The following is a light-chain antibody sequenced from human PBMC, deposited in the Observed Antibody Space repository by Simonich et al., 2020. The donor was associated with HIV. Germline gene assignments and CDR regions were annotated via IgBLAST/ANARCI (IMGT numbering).Light chain of an antibody. V-gene: IGLV3-27*01. CDR2: KDS. Sequence: SYELTQPSSVSVSPGQTARITCSGDVLAKKYARWFQQKPGQAPVLVIYKDSERPSGIPEPFSGSSSGTTVTLTISGAQVEDEADYYCQSADSSGTHRVFGGGTKLTVL. CDR1: VLAKKY. J-gene: IGLJ2*01. CDR3: QSADSSGTHRV.